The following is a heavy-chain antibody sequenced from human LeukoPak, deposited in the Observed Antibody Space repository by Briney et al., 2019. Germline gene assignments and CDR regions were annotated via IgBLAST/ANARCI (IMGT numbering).Heavy chain of an antibody. Sequence: GGSLRLSCAASGFTFSSYEMNWVRQAPGKGLEWISYIGSSGNTIYYADSVKGRFTISRDNAKNSLYLQMKGLRAEDTAIYYCARGTVWFDHWGQGTLVTVSS. CDR1: GFTFSSYE. V-gene: IGHV3-48*03. CDR3: ARGTVWFDH. CDR2: IGSSGNTI. J-gene: IGHJ5*02. D-gene: IGHD4-17*01.